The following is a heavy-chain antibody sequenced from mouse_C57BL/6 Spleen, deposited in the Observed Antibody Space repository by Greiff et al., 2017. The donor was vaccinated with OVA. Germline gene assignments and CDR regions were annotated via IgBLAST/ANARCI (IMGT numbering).Heavy chain of an antibody. J-gene: IGHJ2*01. CDR1: GFTFSNYW. D-gene: IGHD1-1*01. CDR2: IRLKSDNYAT. Sequence: DVKLQESGGGLVQPGGSMKLSCVASGFTFSNYWMNWVRQSPEKGLEWVAQIRLKSDNYATHYAESVKGRFTISRDDSKSSVYLQMNNLRAEDTGIYYCTSFYGSRNYWGQGTTLTVSS. V-gene: IGHV6-3*01. CDR3: TSFYGSRNY.